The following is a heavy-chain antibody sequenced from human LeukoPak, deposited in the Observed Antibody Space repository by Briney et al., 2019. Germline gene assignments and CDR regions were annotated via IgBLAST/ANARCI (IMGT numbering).Heavy chain of an antibody. CDR2: MNPNSGNT. J-gene: IGHJ5*02. CDR1: GYTFTSYD. V-gene: IGHV1-8*01. D-gene: IGHD3-22*01. Sequence: GASVKVSCKASGYTFTSYDINWVRQATGQGLEWMGWMNPNSGNTGYAQKFQGRVTMTRNTSISTAYMELSSLRSEDTAVYYCARGGMARYYYDGSGYSFDPWGQGTLVTVSS. CDR3: ARGGMARYYYDGSGYSFDP.